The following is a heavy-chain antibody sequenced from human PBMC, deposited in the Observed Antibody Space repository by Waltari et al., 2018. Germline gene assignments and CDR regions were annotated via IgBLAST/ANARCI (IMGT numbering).Heavy chain of an antibody. V-gene: IGHV4-39*07. D-gene: IGHD4-4*01. CDR1: GGSLSSAYYY. J-gene: IGHJ4*02. CDR3: ARGAGHYKPFDS. CDR2: VYYDGYT. Sequence: HLQLQESGPGLVKPSETLSLTCTVSGGSLSSAYYYWAWIRQPPGKGLAWIATVYYDGYTYYNSSLKSRVTISLDTSKNQFSLKVTSVTAADTAVYYCARGAGHYKPFDSWGQGTLVTVSS.